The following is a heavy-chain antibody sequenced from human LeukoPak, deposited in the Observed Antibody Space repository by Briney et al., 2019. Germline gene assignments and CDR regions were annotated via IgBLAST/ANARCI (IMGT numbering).Heavy chain of an antibody. Sequence: GGSLRLSCAASGFTFSDHGMTWVRQAAGKGLEGVSTISDTGGSIYYADSVKGRFTISRDNSENTVYLQMDSLRADDTALYYCAKNSGTYFYWGQGTRVTVSS. J-gene: IGHJ4*02. CDR3: AKNSGTYFY. CDR1: GFTFSDHG. V-gene: IGHV3-23*01. D-gene: IGHD1-26*01. CDR2: ISDTGGSI.